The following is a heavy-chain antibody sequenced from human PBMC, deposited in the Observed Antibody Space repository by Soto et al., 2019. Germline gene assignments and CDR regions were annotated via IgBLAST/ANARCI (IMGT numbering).Heavy chain of an antibody. Sequence: ASVKVSCKASGYTFTSYDINWVRQATGQGLEWMGWMNPNSGNTGYAQKFQGRVTMTRNTSISTAYMELSSLRSEDTAVYYCARGLTGTEWTYYYYYMDVWGKGTTVTVSS. V-gene: IGHV1-8*01. CDR1: GYTFTSYD. CDR2: MNPNSGNT. J-gene: IGHJ6*03. CDR3: ARGLTGTEWTYYYYYMDV. D-gene: IGHD1-7*01.